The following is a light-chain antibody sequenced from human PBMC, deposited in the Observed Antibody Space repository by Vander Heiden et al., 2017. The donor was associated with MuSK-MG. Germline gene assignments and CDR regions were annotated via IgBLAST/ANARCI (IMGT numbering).Light chain of an antibody. CDR3: QQYKAEDQGLYT. CDR2: DAS. CDR1: QSIYSW. Sequence: DIQMTQSPSTLSASVGDRVTITCRASQSIYSWLAWYQQKPGKAPKLLIYDASSWESGGPSRFSGSGYGKEFTLTIRSLQPEECETYFCQQYKAEDQGLYTFGQGTKLEIK. V-gene: IGKV1-5*01. J-gene: IGKJ2*01.